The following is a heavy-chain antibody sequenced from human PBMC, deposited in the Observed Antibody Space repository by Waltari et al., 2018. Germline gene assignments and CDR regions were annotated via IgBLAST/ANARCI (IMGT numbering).Heavy chain of an antibody. CDR1: GGSFITDY. CDR2: VNHSGST. J-gene: IGHJ4*02. CDR3: ARRIAWYYSSGSYHDY. Sequence: QVQLQQWGAGLLKPSETLSLTCAVYGGSFITDYWSWIRQPPGKGLEWIGEVNHSGSTNHNPSLKSRVTMSADTSKSQFSLKLRSVTAADTAVYYCARRIAWYYSSGSYHDYWGQGTLVTVSS. V-gene: IGHV4-34*01. D-gene: IGHD3-10*01.